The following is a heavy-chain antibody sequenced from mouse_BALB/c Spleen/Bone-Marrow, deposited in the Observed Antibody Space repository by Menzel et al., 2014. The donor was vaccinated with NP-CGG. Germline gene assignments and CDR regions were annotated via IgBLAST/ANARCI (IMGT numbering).Heavy chain of an antibody. J-gene: IGHJ4*01. Sequence: EVKLMESGGGLVQPGGSLRLSCATSGFTFTDYYMSWVRQPPGKALEWLGFIRNKANGYTTEYSASVKGRFTISRDNSQIILYLQMNXXXAXDSATYXXARDDYYAMDYWGQGTSVTVSS. CDR1: GFTFTDYY. CDR3: ARDDYYAMDY. V-gene: IGHV7-3*02. CDR2: IRNKANGYTT.